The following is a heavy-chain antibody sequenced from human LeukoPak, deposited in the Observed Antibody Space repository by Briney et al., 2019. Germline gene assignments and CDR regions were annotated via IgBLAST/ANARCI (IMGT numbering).Heavy chain of an antibody. D-gene: IGHD1-1*01. V-gene: IGHV4-59*01. Sequence: SETLSLTCTVSGGSISSYYWSWIRQPPGKGLEWIGYIYYSGSTNYNPSLKSRVTISVDTSKNQFSLKLSSVTAADTAVYYCARDRSRYPDYWGQGTRVTVSS. CDR1: GGSISSYY. CDR3: ARDRSRYPDY. J-gene: IGHJ4*02. CDR2: IYYSGST.